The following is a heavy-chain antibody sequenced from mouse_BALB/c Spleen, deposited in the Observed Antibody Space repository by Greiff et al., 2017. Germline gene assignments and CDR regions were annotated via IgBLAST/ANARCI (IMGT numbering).Heavy chain of an antibody. CDR1: GFSLTSYG. CDR2: IWAGGST. D-gene: IGHD1-2*01. CDR3: ARDPLHYSFAY. Sequence: QVHVKQSGPGLVAPSQSLSITCTVSGFSLTSYGVHWVRQPPGKGLEWLGVIWAGGSTNYNSALMSRLSISKDNSKSKVFLKMNSLQTDDTAMYYCARDPLHYSFAYWGQGTLVTVSA. V-gene: IGHV2-9*02. J-gene: IGHJ3*01.